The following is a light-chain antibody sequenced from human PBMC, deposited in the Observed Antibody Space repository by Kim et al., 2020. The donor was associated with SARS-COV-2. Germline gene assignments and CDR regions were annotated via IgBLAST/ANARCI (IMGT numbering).Light chain of an antibody. Sequence: DIQMTQSPSTLSASVGDRVTITCRASQSISSWFAWYQQRPGKAPKLLIYKASSLESGVPSRFSGSGSGTEFTLTISSLQPDDFATYYCQQYNNYPLTFGGGTKLEI. J-gene: IGKJ4*01. V-gene: IGKV1-5*03. CDR1: QSISSW. CDR3: QQYNNYPLT. CDR2: KAS.